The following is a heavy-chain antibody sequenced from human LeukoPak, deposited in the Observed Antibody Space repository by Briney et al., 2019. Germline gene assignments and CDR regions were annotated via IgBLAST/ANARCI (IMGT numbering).Heavy chain of an antibody. CDR3: ARFRGGNYYVFDY. D-gene: IGHD1-26*01. V-gene: IGHV3-9*01. J-gene: IGHJ4*02. CDR1: GFTFDDYA. CDR2: ISWNSGSI. Sequence: GGSLRLSCAASGFTFDDYAMHWVRQAPGKGLEWVSGISWNSGSIGYADSVKGRFTISRDNAKNSLYLQINSLRAEDTAVYYCARFRGGNYYVFDYWGQGNLVTVSS.